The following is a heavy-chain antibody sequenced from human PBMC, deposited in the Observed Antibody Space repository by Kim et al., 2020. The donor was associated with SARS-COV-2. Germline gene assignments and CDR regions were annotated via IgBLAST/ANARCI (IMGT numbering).Heavy chain of an antibody. Sequence: DGSVRTYVASVKGRFSISRDNARESLYLQMDSLRAEDTAVYYCATDYQGYWGQGTLVTVSS. J-gene: IGHJ4*02. CDR3: ATDYQGY. V-gene: IGHV3-7*03. CDR2: DGSVR.